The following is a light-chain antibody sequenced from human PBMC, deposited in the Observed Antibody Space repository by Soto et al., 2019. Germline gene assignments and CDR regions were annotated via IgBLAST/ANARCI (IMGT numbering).Light chain of an antibody. V-gene: IGKV3-20*01. Sequence: EIVLTQSPGTLSLSPGERATLSCRASQSVSSSFLAWYQQKPGQAPRLLIYGASSRATGIPDRFSGSGSGTGFTLTISRLEPEDVAVYYCQQYGSSPLTFVGGTKVEIK. CDR3: QQYGSSPLT. CDR2: GAS. CDR1: QSVSSSF. J-gene: IGKJ4*01.